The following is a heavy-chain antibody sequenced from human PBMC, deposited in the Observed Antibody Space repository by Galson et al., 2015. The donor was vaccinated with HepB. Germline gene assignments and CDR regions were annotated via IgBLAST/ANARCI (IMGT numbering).Heavy chain of an antibody. Sequence: SLRLSCAASGFTFSDYYMSWIRQAPGKGLEWVSYITSSGSSIYYADSVRGRFTISRDNAKNSLYLQMNSLRADDTAVYYCARGGYSYGYRGADYWGQGTLVTVSS. D-gene: IGHD5-18*01. CDR3: ARGGYSYGYRGADY. CDR1: GFTFSDYY. CDR2: ITSSGSSI. V-gene: IGHV3-11*04. J-gene: IGHJ4*02.